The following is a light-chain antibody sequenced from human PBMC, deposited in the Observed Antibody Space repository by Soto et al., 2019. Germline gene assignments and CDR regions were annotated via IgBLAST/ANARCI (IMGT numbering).Light chain of an antibody. CDR1: QTVLHETDSRNY. Sequence: EIVMTQSPDSLSVSLGERATINCKSSQTVLHETDSRNYLSWFQQKPGQPPKLLISWASTRESGVPARFSGSGSETDFTLTISDLQAEDVAVYYCQQYYGTPPTFGKGSKLDIK. CDR2: WAS. J-gene: IGKJ2*01. CDR3: QQYYGTPPT. V-gene: IGKV4-1*01.